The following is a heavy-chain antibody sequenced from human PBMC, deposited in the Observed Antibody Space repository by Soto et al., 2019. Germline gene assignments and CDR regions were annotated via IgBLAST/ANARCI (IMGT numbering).Heavy chain of an antibody. CDR1: GFSFSSYS. V-gene: IGHV3-48*01. D-gene: IGHD6-13*01. CDR2: ISSSSSTI. J-gene: IGHJ4*02. CDR3: ASDTRLGQQLVPGYFDY. Sequence: PGGSLRLSCAASGFSFSSYSMNWVRQAPGKGLEWVSYISSSSSTIYYADSVKGRFTISRDNAKNSLYLQMNSLRAEDTAVYYCASDTRLGQQLVPGYFDYWGQGTLVTVSS.